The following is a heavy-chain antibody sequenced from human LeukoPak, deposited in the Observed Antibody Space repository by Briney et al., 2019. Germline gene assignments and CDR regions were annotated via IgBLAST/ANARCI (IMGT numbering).Heavy chain of an antibody. CDR2: INPGDSDT. J-gene: IGHJ5*02. D-gene: IGHD6-13*01. Sequence: GESLKISCQASGYSFTSSWIGWARQMPGKGLEWMAIINPGDSDTRYSPSFQGQVTISADKSISTVYLQWGSLKASDTAMYYCAREATYSSSNWFDPWGQGTLVTVSS. CDR1: GYSFTSSW. V-gene: IGHV5-51*01. CDR3: AREATYSSSNWFDP.